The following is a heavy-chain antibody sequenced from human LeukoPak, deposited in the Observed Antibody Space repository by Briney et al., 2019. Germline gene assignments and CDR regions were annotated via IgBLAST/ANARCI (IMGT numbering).Heavy chain of an antibody. Sequence: GGSLRLSCAASGLTFSSYAMSWVRQAPGKGLEWVSAISGSGGSTYYADSVKGRFTISRDNSKNTLYLQMNSLRAEDTAVYYCATLRGYCSSTSCYRNFDCWGQGTLVTVSS. CDR3: ATLRGYCSSTSCYRNFDC. J-gene: IGHJ4*02. D-gene: IGHD2-2*01. CDR1: GLTFSSYA. CDR2: ISGSGGST. V-gene: IGHV3-23*01.